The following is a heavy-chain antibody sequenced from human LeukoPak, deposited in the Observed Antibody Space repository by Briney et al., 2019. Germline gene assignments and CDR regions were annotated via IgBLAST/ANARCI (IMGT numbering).Heavy chain of an antibody. CDR3: ARGNYDSSGYPTDWFDP. J-gene: IGHJ5*02. CDR2: ISSSSSYI. D-gene: IGHD3-22*01. V-gene: IGHV3-21*01. CDR1: GLTFSSYS. Sequence: GGSLRLSRAASGLTFSSYSMNWVRQAPGKGLEWVSSISSSSSYIYYADSVKGRFTISRDNAKNSLYLQMNSLRAEDTAVYYCARGNYDSSGYPTDWFDPWGQGTLVTVSS.